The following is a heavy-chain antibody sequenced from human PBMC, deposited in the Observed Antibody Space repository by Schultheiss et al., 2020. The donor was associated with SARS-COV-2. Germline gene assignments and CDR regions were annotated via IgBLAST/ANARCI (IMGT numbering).Heavy chain of an antibody. CDR1: GFTFSSYA. CDR2: ISSSSSYI. CDR3: AREWPFVPGTIRVVGMDV. D-gene: IGHD1-7*01. Sequence: GGSLRLSCAASGFTFSSYAMSWVRQAPGKGLEWVSSISSSSSYIYYADSVKGRFTISRDNAKNSLFLQMNSLRAEDTAVYYCAREWPFVPGTIRVVGMDVWGRGTTVTVSS. J-gene: IGHJ6*02. V-gene: IGHV3-21*01.